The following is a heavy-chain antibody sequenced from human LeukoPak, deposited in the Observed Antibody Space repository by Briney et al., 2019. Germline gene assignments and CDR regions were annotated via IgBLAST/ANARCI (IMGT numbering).Heavy chain of an antibody. D-gene: IGHD5-18*01. J-gene: IGHJ4*02. Sequence: GGSLRLSCAASGFTFSSYSMNWVRQAPGKGLEWVSSISSSSSFIYYADSVKGRFTISRDNAKNSLYLQMNSLRTEDTALYYCAKDRGYSYGPDYWGQGTLVTVSS. CDR1: GFTFSSYS. CDR2: ISSSSSFI. V-gene: IGHV3-21*04. CDR3: AKDRGYSYGPDY.